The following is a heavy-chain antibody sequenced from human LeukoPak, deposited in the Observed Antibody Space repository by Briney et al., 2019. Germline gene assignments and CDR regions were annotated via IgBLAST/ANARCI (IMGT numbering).Heavy chain of an antibody. V-gene: IGHV3-23*01. CDR2: ISGSGGAT. Sequence: GGSLRLSCAASGFTFSTYAMSWVRQAPGKGLEWVSHISGSGGATYYADSVKGRFTIPRDNSKNTVYLQMNSLRAEDTAVYYCARSTIQLDLRFDYWGQGTLVTVSS. J-gene: IGHJ4*02. CDR3: ARSTIQLDLRFDY. D-gene: IGHD5-18*01. CDR1: GFTFSTYA.